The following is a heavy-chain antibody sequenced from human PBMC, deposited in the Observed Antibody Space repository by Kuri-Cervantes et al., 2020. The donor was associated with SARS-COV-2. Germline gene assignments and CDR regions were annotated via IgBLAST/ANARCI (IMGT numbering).Heavy chain of an antibody. D-gene: IGHD3-3*01. CDR2: IYHSGST. CDR1: GGSISSSNW. Sequence: SCAVSGGSISSSNWWSWVRQPPGKGLEWIGEIYHSGSTNYNPSLKSRVTISVDTSKNQFSLKLSSVTAADTAVYYCARGPHYDFWSGYYYYMDVWGKGTTVAVSS. J-gene: IGHJ6*03. V-gene: IGHV4-4*02. CDR3: ARGPHYDFWSGYYYYMDV.